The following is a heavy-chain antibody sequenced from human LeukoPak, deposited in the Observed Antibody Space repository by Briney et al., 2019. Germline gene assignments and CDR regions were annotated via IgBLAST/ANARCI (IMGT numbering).Heavy chain of an antibody. D-gene: IGHD3-10*01. CDR1: GYTFTGYY. J-gene: IGHJ4*02. Sequence: ASVKVSCKASGYTFTGYYMHWVRQAPGQGLEWMGWINPNSGGTNYAQKFQGRVTMTRDTSISTAYMELSRLRSDDTAVYYCARAIYYYGSGSYYNVMDYWGQGTLVTVSP. CDR2: INPNSGGT. V-gene: IGHV1-2*02. CDR3: ARAIYYYGSGSYYNVMDY.